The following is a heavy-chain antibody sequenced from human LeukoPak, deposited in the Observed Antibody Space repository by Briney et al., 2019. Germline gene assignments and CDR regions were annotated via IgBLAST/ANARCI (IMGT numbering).Heavy chain of an antibody. Sequence: SETLSLTWTVSGGSISSGTFYWSWIRQPAGKGLEWIGRIYTSGRTNCNPSLKSRVTISVDTSKNQFSLKLNSVTAADTAVYYCARESLGPPYYFDFWGQGTLVTVSS. CDR1: GGSISSGTFY. D-gene: IGHD1-26*01. J-gene: IGHJ4*02. CDR3: ARESLGPPYYFDF. CDR2: IYTSGRT. V-gene: IGHV4-61*02.